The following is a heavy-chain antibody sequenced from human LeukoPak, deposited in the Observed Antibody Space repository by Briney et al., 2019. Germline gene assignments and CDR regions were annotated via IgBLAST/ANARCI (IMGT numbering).Heavy chain of an antibody. D-gene: IGHD3-9*01. CDR1: GFTFSSYA. J-gene: IGHJ6*02. V-gene: IGHV3-23*01. Sequence: GGSLRLTCAASGFTFSSYAMSWVRQAPGKGLEWVSAISGSGGSTYYADSVKGRFTISRDNSKNTLYLQMNSLRAEDTAVYYCAKEGHDILTGYYPYYYYGMDVWGQGTTVTVSS. CDR2: ISGSGGST. CDR3: AKEGHDILTGYYPYYYYGMDV.